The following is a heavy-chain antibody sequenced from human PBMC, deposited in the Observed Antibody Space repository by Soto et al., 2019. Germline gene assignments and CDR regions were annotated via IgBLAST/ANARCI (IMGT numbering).Heavy chain of an antibody. J-gene: IGHJ6*02. D-gene: IGHD3-10*01. CDR1: GGTFSSYA. V-gene: IGHV1-69*05. Sequence: GASVKVSCKASGGTFSSYAISWVRQAPGQGLEWMGGIIPIFGTANYAQKFQGRVTITTDESTSTAYMELSGLRSEDTAVYYCARGGDYYGSGSSGAYYYGMDVWGQGTTVTVSS. CDR3: ARGGDYYGSGSSGAYYYGMDV. CDR2: IIPIFGTA.